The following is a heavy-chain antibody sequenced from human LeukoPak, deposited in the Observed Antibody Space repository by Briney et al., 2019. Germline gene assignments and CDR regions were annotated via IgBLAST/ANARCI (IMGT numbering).Heavy chain of an antibody. CDR2: IYYSGST. Sequence: PSETLSLTCTVSGGSISSYYWSWIRQPPGRGLEWIGYIYYSGSTNYNPSLKSRVTISVDTSKNQFSLKLSSVTAADTAVYYCARDRSPGLPVAYWGQGTLVTVSS. J-gene: IGHJ4*02. V-gene: IGHV4-59*01. CDR1: GGSISSYY. CDR3: ARDRSPGLPVAY.